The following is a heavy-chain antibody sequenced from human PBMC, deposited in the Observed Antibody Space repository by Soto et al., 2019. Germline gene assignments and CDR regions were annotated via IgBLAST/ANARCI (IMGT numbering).Heavy chain of an antibody. CDR3: VKDGGYCSSSTCYAPRNHYFDS. V-gene: IGHV3-7*03. Sequence: EASGFTFSDYWMSWVRQAPGKGPEWVANIKFDGSEKQYVDSVRGRFTISRDNSRSSLSLQMNSLRAGDTAVYYCVKDGGYCSSSTCYAPRNHYFDSWGQGTLVTVSS. J-gene: IGHJ4*02. CDR2: IKFDGSEK. D-gene: IGHD2-2*01. CDR1: GFTFSDYW.